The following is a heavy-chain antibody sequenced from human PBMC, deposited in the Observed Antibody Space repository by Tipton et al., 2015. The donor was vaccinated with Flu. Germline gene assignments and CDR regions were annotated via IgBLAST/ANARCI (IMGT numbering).Heavy chain of an antibody. V-gene: IGHV4-39*07. Sequence: TLSLTCTVSGGSISSSRYYWGWIRQPPGKGLEWIGSIYHSGTAYYNPSLKSRVTISVDTSKNQISQKLSSVTAADTAVYYCARYPESNYHWFGPWGQGALVTVSS. D-gene: IGHD4-11*01. CDR2: IYHSGTA. J-gene: IGHJ5*02. CDR1: GGSISSSRYY. CDR3: ARYPESNYHWFGP.